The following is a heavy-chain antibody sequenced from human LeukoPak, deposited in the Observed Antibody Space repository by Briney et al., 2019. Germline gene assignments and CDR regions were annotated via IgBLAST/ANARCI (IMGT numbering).Heavy chain of an antibody. CDR1: GFTFSSYE. D-gene: IGHD4-17*01. V-gene: IGHV3-48*03. J-gene: IGHJ3*01. CDR3: ARGDGDYEGVPF. Sequence: GGSLRLSCAASGFTFSSYEMNWVRQAPGKGLEWVSYISSSGSTIYYADPVKGRFTISRDNAKNSLYLQMNSLRAEDTAVYYCARGDGDYEGVPFWGQGTMVTVSS. CDR2: ISSSGSTI.